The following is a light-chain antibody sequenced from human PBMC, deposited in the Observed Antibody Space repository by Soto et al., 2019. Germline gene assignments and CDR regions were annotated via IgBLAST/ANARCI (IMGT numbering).Light chain of an antibody. CDR3: QQLNSYPFT. CDR1: QGISSA. CDR2: DAS. J-gene: IGKJ5*01. Sequence: AIHLTQSPSSLSASVGDRVTITCRASQGISSALAWYQHKPGRPPRVLIYDASSLQSGVPSRFSGSESGTDCTLTISSRQPEDSATYYCQQLNSYPFTFGQGTRLEI. V-gene: IGKV1-13*02.